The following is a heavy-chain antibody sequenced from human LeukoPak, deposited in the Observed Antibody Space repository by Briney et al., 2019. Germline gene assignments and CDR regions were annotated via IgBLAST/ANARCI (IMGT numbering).Heavy chain of an antibody. Sequence: PGGSLRLSCAASGFTFSSYWMNWARQAPGKGLEWVASINHNGNVNYYVDSVKGRFTLSRDSSRNTLYLQMNDLRVEDTAVYYCAGDTHSSSWYDHWGQGTLVTVSS. V-gene: IGHV3-7*03. CDR1: GFTFSSYW. CDR2: INHNGNVN. CDR3: AGDTHSSSWYDH. D-gene: IGHD6-19*01. J-gene: IGHJ5*02.